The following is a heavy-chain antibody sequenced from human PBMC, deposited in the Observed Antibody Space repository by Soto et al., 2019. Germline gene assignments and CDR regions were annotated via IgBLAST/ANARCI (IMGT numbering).Heavy chain of an antibody. CDR1: GFSFSSHD. J-gene: IGHJ4*02. CDR2: AGTVGDR. Sequence: GGSLRLSCAASGFSFSSHDMHWFRQATGKGLEWVSGAGTVGDRYYSGSVKGRFTISRENARNSFYLQMNSLRAGDTAVYYCARRLCSGGSCPGIAFDYWGQGTLVTVSS. D-gene: IGHD2-15*01. V-gene: IGHV3-13*01. CDR3: ARRLCSGGSCPGIAFDY.